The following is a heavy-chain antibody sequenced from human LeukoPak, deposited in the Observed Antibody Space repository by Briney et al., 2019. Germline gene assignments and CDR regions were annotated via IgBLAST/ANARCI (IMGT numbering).Heavy chain of an antibody. V-gene: IGHV3-9*01. D-gene: IGHD4-17*01. CDR3: AKDMSYGDYGAFDY. CDR2: ISWNSGSI. CDR1: GFTLYDYA. Sequence: PGGSLRLSCAASGFTLYDYAMHWVRQAPGKGLEWVSGISWNSGSIGYADSVKGRFTISRDNAKNSLYLQMNSLRAEDTALYYCAKDMSYGDYGAFDYWGQGTLVTVSS. J-gene: IGHJ4*02.